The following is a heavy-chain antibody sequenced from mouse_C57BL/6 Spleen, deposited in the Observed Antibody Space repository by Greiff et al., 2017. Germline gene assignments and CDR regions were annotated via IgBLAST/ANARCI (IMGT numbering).Heavy chain of an antibody. CDR3: TTDYYGNYAWFAY. CDR2: LDPEDGDT. Sequence: VQLQQSGAELVRPGASVKLSCTASGFNIKDYYMHWVKQRPEKGLEWIGRLDPEDGDTEYAPKFQGKATMTADKSSNPAYLQLSSLTSEDTAVYYCTTDYYGNYAWFAYWGQGTLVTVSA. CDR1: GFNIKDYY. J-gene: IGHJ3*01. V-gene: IGHV14-1*01. D-gene: IGHD2-1*01.